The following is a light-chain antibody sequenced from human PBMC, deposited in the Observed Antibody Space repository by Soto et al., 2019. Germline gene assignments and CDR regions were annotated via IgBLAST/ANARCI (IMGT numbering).Light chain of an antibody. CDR1: HDIRDH. V-gene: IGKV1-33*01. CDR2: DAS. J-gene: IGKJ4*01. Sequence: IQMTQSPSSLSASVGDRVTLTCQASHDIRDHLNWYQQKPGKPPKLLIYDASNLQTGVPSRFSGSGSGTDFTFTISSLQPEDFATYYCQQSYSTLLTFGGGTKVDIK. CDR3: QQSYSTLLT.